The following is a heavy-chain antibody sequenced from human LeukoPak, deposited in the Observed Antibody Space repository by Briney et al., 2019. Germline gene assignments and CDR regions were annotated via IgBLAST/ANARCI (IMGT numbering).Heavy chain of an antibody. CDR3: ARYCSSTSCYTLLNGGNPWDYYYGMDV. D-gene: IGHD2-2*02. V-gene: IGHV1-8*01. J-gene: IGHJ6*02. CDR2: MNPNSGNT. Sequence: ASVKVSCKASGYTFTSYDINWVRQATGQGLEWMGWMNPNSGNTGYAQKFQGRVTMTRNTSISTAYMELSSLRSEDTAVYYCARYCSSTSCYTLLNGGNPWDYYYGMDVWGQGTTVTVSS. CDR1: GYTFTSYD.